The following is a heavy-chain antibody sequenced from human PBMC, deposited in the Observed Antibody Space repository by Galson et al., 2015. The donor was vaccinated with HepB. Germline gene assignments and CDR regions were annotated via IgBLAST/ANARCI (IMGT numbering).Heavy chain of an antibody. CDR2: INADGRRK. CDR3: VKGYCSSTICSNVGVFDGP. V-gene: IGHV3-74*01. Sequence: SLRLSCAASGFTFSGYWMHWVRHVPGKGLVWLSRINADGRRKSYGDSVKGRFTIFRDNAKSKLYLQMNSLTVKDTAVYYCVKGYCSSTICSNVGVFDGPWGQGTLVTVS. CDR1: GFTFSGYW. J-gene: IGHJ5*02. D-gene: IGHD2-2*01.